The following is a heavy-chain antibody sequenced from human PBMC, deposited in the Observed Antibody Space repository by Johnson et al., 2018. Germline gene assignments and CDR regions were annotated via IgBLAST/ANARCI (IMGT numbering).Heavy chain of an antibody. CDR1: GFTFNRYP. D-gene: IGHD1-26*01. Sequence: QVQLVESGGGVVQPGRSLGLSCAASGFTFNRYPMHWVRQAPGKGLERVALISYDGSNKYYADSVKGRFTISRDNSKNTLYLQMNSLRAEDTAVYYCAKGGWELLKTYCQHWGQGTLVTVSS. V-gene: IGHV3-30-3*01. J-gene: IGHJ1*01. CDR2: ISYDGSNK. CDR3: AKGGWELLKTYCQH.